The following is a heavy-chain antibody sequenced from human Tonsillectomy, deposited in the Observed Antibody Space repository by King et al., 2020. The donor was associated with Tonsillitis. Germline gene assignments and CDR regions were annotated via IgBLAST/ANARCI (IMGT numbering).Heavy chain of an antibody. CDR1: GGSISSYY. V-gene: IGHV4-59*01. Sequence: VQLQESGPGLVKPSETLSLTCTVSGGSISSYYWSWIRKPPGRGLEWLGFIYYSGSTNYNPPLKSRVTISVATSKNQFSLKLSSVTAADTAVYYCARDWGGSSPYYYYYYMDVWGKGTTVTVSS. CDR2: IYYSGST. D-gene: IGHD6-6*01. CDR3: ARDWGGSSPYYYYYYMDV. J-gene: IGHJ6*03.